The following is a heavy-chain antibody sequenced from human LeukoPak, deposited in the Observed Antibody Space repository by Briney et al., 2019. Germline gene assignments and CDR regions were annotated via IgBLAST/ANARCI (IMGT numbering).Heavy chain of an antibody. CDR3: ARAGGDYWSGYYEHPRYYMDV. CDR2: IYDSGGT. J-gene: IGHJ6*03. V-gene: IGHV4-59*11. Sequence: SETLSLTCAASGCSISSHYWSWIRQPPGKGLEWVSYIYDSGGTTYYPSLKRRFTIAVVKSKYQFSRKLSSMTAAETVVYYCARAGGDYWSGYYEHPRYYMDVWGKGTTVTVSS. CDR1: GCSISSHY. D-gene: IGHD3-3*01.